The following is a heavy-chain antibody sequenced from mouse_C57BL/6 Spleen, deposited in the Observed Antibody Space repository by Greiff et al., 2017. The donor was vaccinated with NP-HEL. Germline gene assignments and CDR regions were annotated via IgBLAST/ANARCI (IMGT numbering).Heavy chain of an antibody. D-gene: IGHD2-4*01. CDR2: INPYNGGT. J-gene: IGHJ1*03. CDR3: ASGGGLRQYFDV. CDR1: GYTFTDYY. Sequence: VQLQQSGPVLVKPGASVKMSCKASGYTFTDYYMNWVKQSHGKSLEWIGVINPYNGGTSYNQKFKGKATLTVDKSSSTAYMELNSLTSEDSAVYYCASGGGLRQYFDVWGTGTTVTVSS. V-gene: IGHV1-19*01.